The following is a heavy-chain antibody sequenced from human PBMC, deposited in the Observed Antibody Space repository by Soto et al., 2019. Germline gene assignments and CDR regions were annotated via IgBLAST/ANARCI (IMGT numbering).Heavy chain of an antibody. J-gene: IGHJ6*02. Sequence: KVSCKASGGTFSSYAISWVRQAPGQGLEWMGGIIPIFGTANYAQKFQGRVTITADESTSTAYMELSSLRSEDTAVYYCARDIVVGQAAHMVVIDVSGQGTTVTGSS. CDR2: IIPIFGTA. V-gene: IGHV1-69*01. CDR3: ARDIVVGQAAHMVVIDV. D-gene: IGHD2-2*01. CDR1: GGTFSSYA.